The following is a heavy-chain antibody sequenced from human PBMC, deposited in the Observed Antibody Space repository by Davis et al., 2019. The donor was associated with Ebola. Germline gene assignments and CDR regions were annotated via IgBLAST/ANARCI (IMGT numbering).Heavy chain of an antibody. Sequence: MPSETLSLTCTVSGGSIYTHYWSWIRQPPGKGLEWIGYIYYSGSTNYNPSLKSRVTISVDTSKNQFSLKLSSVTAADTAMYYCARRGTSSWYAGWFDPWGQGTLVTVSS. CDR2: IYYSGST. CDR3: ARRGTSSWYAGWFDP. V-gene: IGHV4-59*08. J-gene: IGHJ5*02. CDR1: GGSIYTHY. D-gene: IGHD6-13*01.